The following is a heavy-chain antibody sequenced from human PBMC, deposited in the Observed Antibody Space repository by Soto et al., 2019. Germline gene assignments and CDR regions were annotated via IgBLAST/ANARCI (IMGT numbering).Heavy chain of an antibody. Sequence: GASVKVSCKASGYTFTSYDINWVRQATGQGLEWMGWMNPNSGNTGYAQKFQGRVTMTRNTSISTAYMELSSLRSEDTAVYYCARGGEPIDYGDYDVVDYWGQGTLVTVSS. D-gene: IGHD4-17*01. CDR3: ARGGEPIDYGDYDVVDY. CDR1: GYTFTSYD. J-gene: IGHJ4*02. CDR2: MNPNSGNT. V-gene: IGHV1-8*01.